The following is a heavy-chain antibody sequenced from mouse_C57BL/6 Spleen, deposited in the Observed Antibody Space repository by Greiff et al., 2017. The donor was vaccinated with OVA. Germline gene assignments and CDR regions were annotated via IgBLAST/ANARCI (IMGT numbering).Heavy chain of an antibody. Sequence: VQLVESGAELVKPGASVTISCKASGYAFSSYWMNWVKQRPGKGLEWIGQIYPGDGDTNYNGKFKGKATLTADKSSSTAYMQLSSLTSEDSAVYFCASLTGTRGMDYWGQGTSVTVSS. J-gene: IGHJ4*01. CDR3: ASLTGTRGMDY. V-gene: IGHV1-80*01. CDR2: IYPGDGDT. D-gene: IGHD4-1*01. CDR1: GYAFSSYW.